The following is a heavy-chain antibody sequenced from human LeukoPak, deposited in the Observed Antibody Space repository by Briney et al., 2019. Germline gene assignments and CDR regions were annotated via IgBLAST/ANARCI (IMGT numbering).Heavy chain of an antibody. J-gene: IGHJ4*02. D-gene: IGHD5-12*01. Sequence: GGSLRLSCAASGFTFSGYSMNWVRQAPGKGLEWVSCISSTSSTLLYTDSVKGRFIISRDNAKNSLYLQMNSLRVEDTAVYYCARESAYAFDYWGQGILVTVSS. CDR1: GFTFSGYS. V-gene: IGHV3-48*01. CDR3: ARESAYAFDY. CDR2: ISSTSSTL.